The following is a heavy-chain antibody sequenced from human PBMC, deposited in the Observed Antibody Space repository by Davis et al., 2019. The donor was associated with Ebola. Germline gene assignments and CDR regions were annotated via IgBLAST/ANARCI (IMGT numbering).Heavy chain of an antibody. CDR1: GFTFSSYA. V-gene: IGHV3-23*01. J-gene: IGHJ5*02. D-gene: IGHD2-8*01. CDR3: AKAPGVLMVYSNWFDP. CDR2: ISGSCGRT. Sequence: GESLKIPCAASGFTFSSYAMSWVRQAPRKGLEWVSAISGSCGRTYDADSVEGRFTISRDNSKNPLYLQMNSLRAEDTAVYYCAKAPGVLMVYSNWFDPWGQGTLVTVSS.